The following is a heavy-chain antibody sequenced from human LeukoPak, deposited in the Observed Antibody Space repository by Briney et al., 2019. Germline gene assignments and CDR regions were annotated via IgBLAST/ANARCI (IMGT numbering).Heavy chain of an antibody. D-gene: IGHD6-19*01. V-gene: IGHV4-39*07. J-gene: IGHJ6*03. Sequence: SETLSLTCTVSGGSISSSSYYWSWIRQPPGRGLEWIGEINQSGSTNYNPSLKSRVTISVDTSKNQFSLKLSSVTAADTAVYYCARLTGYSSGWPYYFYYYYMDVWGKGTTVTVSS. CDR3: ARLTGYSSGWPYYFYYYYMDV. CDR1: GGSISSSSYY. CDR2: INQSGST.